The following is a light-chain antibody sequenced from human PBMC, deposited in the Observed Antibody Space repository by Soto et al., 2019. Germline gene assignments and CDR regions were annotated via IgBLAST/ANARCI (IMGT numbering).Light chain of an antibody. CDR1: QTIRTY. CDR2: DAS. J-gene: IGKJ2*01. V-gene: IGKV3-11*01. CDR3: QQRSNWPPEYP. Sequence: EIVLTQSPATLSLSPGERATLSGRASQTIRTYLAWYQQKPGQGPRLLIYDASKRATGIPARFGGSGSGTDCTLTISSLEPEDFARYYCQQRSNWPPEYPFGQGNRLEIK.